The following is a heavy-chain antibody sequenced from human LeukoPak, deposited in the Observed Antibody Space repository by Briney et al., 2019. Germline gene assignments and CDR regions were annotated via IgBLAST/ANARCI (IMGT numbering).Heavy chain of an antibody. D-gene: IGHD1-26*01. CDR3: ARGHRGGSYSF. V-gene: IGHV4-59*12. J-gene: IGHJ4*02. CDR1: GGSISSYY. Sequence: PSETLSLTCTVSGGSISSYYWSWIRQPPGKGLGWIGYIYYSGSTNYNPSLKSRVTISVDTSKNQFSLKLSSVTAADTAVYYCARGHRGGSYSFWGQGTLVTVSS. CDR2: IYYSGST.